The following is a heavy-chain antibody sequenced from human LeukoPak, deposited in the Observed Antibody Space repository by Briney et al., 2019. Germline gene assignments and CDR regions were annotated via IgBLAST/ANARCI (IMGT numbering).Heavy chain of an antibody. Sequence: GGSLRLSCAASGFTFSSYAMSWVRRAPGKGLEWVSAISGSGGSTYYADSVKGRFTISRDNSKNTLYLQMNSLRAEDTAVYYCARETRHYDSSGLDYWGQGTLVTVSS. V-gene: IGHV3-23*01. CDR3: ARETRHYDSSGLDY. J-gene: IGHJ4*02. D-gene: IGHD3-22*01. CDR1: GFTFSSYA. CDR2: ISGSGGST.